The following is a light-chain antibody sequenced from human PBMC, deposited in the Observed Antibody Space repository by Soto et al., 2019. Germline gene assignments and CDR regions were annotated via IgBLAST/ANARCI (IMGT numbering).Light chain of an antibody. CDR3: QQRYNWPLT. CDR2: DAS. J-gene: IGKJ3*01. V-gene: IGKV3-11*01. Sequence: EIVLTQSPATLSLSPGERATLSCRASQSVSSYLAWYQQKPGQAPRLLIYDASNRATGNSARFSGSGSGTDFTLTISSLEPEDFAVYYCQQRYNWPLTFGPGTKVDIK. CDR1: QSVSSY.